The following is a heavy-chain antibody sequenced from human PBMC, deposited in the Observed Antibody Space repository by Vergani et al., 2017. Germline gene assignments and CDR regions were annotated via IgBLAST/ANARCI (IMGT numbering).Heavy chain of an antibody. V-gene: IGHV1-69*01. CDR1: GGTFSSYA. D-gene: IGHD3-22*01. J-gene: IGHJ2*01. CDR3: ARDFVGITMMQTDWYFDL. Sequence: QVQLVQSGAEVKKPGSSVKVSCKASGGTFSSYAISWVRQAPGQGLEWMGGIIPIFGTANDAKKFQGRVTITADESKSPAYMELSSLRSEDTAVYYCARDFVGITMMQTDWYFDLWGRGTLVTVSS. CDR2: IIPIFGTA.